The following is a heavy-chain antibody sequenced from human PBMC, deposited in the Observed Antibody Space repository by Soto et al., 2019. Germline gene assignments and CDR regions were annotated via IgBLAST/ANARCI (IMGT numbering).Heavy chain of an antibody. Sequence: PSETLSLTCTVSGDAIYIGGYYWTWIRQHPGKGLEWIGYIYHTGKTYYNPSLESRVTMSVDTSKNQFSLKLASVTAADTAVYYWARDGSSTANCLDPWGQGTLVTVSS. CDR3: ARDGSSTANCLDP. D-gene: IGHD2-2*01. CDR2: IYHTGKT. V-gene: IGHV4-31*03. CDR1: GDAIYIGGYY. J-gene: IGHJ5*02.